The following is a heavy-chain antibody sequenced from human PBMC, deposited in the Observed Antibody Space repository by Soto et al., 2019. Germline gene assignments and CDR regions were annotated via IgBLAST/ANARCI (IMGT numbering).Heavy chain of an antibody. J-gene: IGHJ4*02. CDR3: AKVSRKGSAIDFDY. CDR2: VNPNNGDT. D-gene: IGHD3-10*01. Sequence: QVQLVQSGAELKKPGASVKVSCKASGYTFSNYDMNWVRQATGQGPEWIGWVNPNNGDTGYAPKFKGRVTLTTEISTTTAYMELTSLRSEDTAIYYCAKVSRKGSAIDFDYWGQGTLITVSS. CDR1: GYTFSNYD. V-gene: IGHV1-8*01.